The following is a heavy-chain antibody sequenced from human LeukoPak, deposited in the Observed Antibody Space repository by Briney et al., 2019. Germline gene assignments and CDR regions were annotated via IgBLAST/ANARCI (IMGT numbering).Heavy chain of an antibody. CDR3: ARSGFEDVVVPAARIGNWFDP. Sequence: ASVKVSCKASGYTFTGYYMHWVRQAPGQGLEWMGWINPNSGGTNYAQKFQGRVTMTRYTSISTAYMELSRLRSDDTAVYYCARSGFEDVVVPAARIGNWFDPWGQGALVTVSS. D-gene: IGHD2-2*01. CDR1: GYTFTGYY. V-gene: IGHV1-2*02. J-gene: IGHJ5*02. CDR2: INPNSGGT.